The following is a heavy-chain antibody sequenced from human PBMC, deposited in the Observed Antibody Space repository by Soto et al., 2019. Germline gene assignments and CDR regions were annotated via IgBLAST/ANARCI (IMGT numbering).Heavy chain of an antibody. CDR3: ARTPVSYYYDSSGPNYYFDY. Sequence: SVKVSCKASGGTFSSYAISWVRQAPGQGLEWMGGIIPIFGTANYAQKFQDRVTITADESTSTAYMELSSLRSEDTAVYYCARTPVSYYYDSSGPNYYFDYWGQGTLVTVSS. V-gene: IGHV1-69*13. D-gene: IGHD3-22*01. J-gene: IGHJ4*02. CDR1: GGTFSSYA. CDR2: IIPIFGTA.